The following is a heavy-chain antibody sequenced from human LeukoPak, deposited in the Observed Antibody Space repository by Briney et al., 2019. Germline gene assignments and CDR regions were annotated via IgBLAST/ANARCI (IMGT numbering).Heavy chain of an antibody. CDR3: ARDGGYSSGWYGGY. V-gene: IGHV1-69*13. CDR1: GGTFSRSA. D-gene: IGHD6-19*01. CDR2: IIPIFGPA. Sequence: SVKVSCKASGGTFSRSAISWVRQAPGQGLEWMGGIIPIFGPADYAQKFQGRVTITADESTSTVYMELSSLRSEDTAVYYCARDGGYSSGWYGGYWGQGTLVTVSS. J-gene: IGHJ4*02.